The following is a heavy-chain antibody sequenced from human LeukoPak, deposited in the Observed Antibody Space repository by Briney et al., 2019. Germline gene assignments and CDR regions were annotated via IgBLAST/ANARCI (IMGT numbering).Heavy chain of an antibody. CDR1: GFTFSSYA. CDR2: IRGTDYHA. D-gene: IGHD3-10*01. V-gene: IGHV3-23*01. CDR3: AKAGGRGSGSYWWSFDY. Sequence: GGSLRLSCAASGFTFSSYAMNWVRQAPGKGLDWISTIRGTDYHAAYAVSVRGRFTTTRDNSQNTVYLQMNGLRDEDTAVYYCAKAGGRGSGSYWWSFDYWGQGTLVTVSS. J-gene: IGHJ4*02.